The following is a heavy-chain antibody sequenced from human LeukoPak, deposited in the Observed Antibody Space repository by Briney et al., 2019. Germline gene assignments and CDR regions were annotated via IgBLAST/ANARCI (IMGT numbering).Heavy chain of an antibody. J-gene: IGHJ3*02. Sequence: PGGSLRLSCAASGFTFSSYSMNWVRQAPGKGLEWVSYISGSSSTIYYADSVKGRFTISRDNAKNSLYLQMNSLRAEDTAVYYCAREVEHAFDIWGQGTVVTVSS. CDR2: ISGSSSTI. D-gene: IGHD1-1*01. CDR1: GFTFSSYS. CDR3: AREVEHAFDI. V-gene: IGHV3-48*01.